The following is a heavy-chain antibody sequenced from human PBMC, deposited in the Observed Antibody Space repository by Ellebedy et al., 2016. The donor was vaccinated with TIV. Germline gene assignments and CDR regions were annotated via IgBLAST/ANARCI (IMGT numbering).Heavy chain of an antibody. Sequence: AASVKVSCKASGYTFSRYDINWVRQATGQGLEWMGWMNPKSGNTGNAQKFQGRVIMTRDTSISTAYMELGSLRSDDTAVYFWARERGMVNDAFDIWGQGTAVTVSS. D-gene: IGHD2-8*01. CDR2: MNPKSGNT. CDR3: ARERGMVNDAFDI. J-gene: IGHJ3*02. CDR1: GYTFSRYD. V-gene: IGHV1-8*01.